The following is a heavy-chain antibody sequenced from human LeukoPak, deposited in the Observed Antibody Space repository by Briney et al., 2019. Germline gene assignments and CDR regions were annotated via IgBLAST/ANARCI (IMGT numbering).Heavy chain of an antibody. CDR3: AGVARWSSGWYAGAAFDY. CDR2: ISSSSSYI. Sequence: GGSLRLSCAASGFTFSSYSMNWVRQAPGKGLEWVSSISSSSSYIYYADSVKGRFTISRDNAKNSLYLQMNSLRAEDTAVYYCAGVARWSSGWYAGAAFDYWGQGTLVTVSS. CDR1: GFTFSSYS. J-gene: IGHJ4*02. V-gene: IGHV3-21*01. D-gene: IGHD6-19*01.